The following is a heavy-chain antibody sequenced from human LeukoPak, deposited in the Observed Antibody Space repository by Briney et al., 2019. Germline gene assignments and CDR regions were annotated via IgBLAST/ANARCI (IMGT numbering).Heavy chain of an antibody. CDR2: ISAYNGNT. CDR3: ARVYDSSGYYYWYFDL. J-gene: IGHJ2*01. D-gene: IGHD3-22*01. V-gene: IGHV1-18*01. Sequence: GASVKVSCKASGYTFTSYATNWVRQAPGQGLEWMGWISAYNGNTNYAQKLQGRVTMTTDTSTSTAYMELRSLRSDDTAVYYCARVYDSSGYYYWYFDLWGRGTLVTVSS. CDR1: GYTFTSYA.